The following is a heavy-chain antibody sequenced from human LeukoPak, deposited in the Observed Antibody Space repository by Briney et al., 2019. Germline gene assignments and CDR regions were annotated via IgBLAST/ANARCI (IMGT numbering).Heavy chain of an antibody. Sequence: TGGSLRLSCAASGFTFSSYAMNWVRQAPGKGLEWVSSLSGSGDYTYYADSVKGRFTISRDNSKNTLYLQMNSLRAEDTAVYYCAKTTGYYSSPPLDYWGRGTLVTVSS. J-gene: IGHJ4*02. CDR1: GFTFSSYA. CDR3: AKTTGYYSSPPLDY. D-gene: IGHD3-9*01. V-gene: IGHV3-23*01. CDR2: LSGSGDYT.